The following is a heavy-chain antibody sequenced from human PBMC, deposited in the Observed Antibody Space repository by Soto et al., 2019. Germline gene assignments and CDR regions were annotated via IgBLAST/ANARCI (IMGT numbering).Heavy chain of an antibody. D-gene: IGHD6-19*01. CDR3: EKSGSSGWYGWFDP. V-gene: IGHV2-5*01. J-gene: IGHJ5*02. CDR1: GFSLRTSGVG. Sequence: QITLKESGPTLVKPTQTLPLTCIFSGFSLRTSGVGVGWIRQPPGKALEWLGFIYWNDDKRYSPSLKSRLAITKDTTKNQVVLTMTNMDPVDTATYYCEKSGSSGWYGWFDPWGQGTLVTVSS. CDR2: IYWNDDK.